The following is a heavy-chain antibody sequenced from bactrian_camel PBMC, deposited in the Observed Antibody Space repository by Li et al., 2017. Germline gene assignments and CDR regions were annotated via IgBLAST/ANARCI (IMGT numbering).Heavy chain of an antibody. CDR2: IASDGRT. CDR1: RYTVCRYY. CDR3: AADPRGKWQIAEYNY. J-gene: IGHJ4*01. Sequence: VQLVESGGGSVQAGGSLRLSCAVRRYTVCRYYLSWYRQVPGKEREFVSAIASDGRTSYADSVKGRFTISQDDAKNTLYLQMNDLKPEDTAMYYCAADPRGKWQIAEYNYWGQGTQVTVS. V-gene: IGHV3S53*01. D-gene: IGHD4*01.